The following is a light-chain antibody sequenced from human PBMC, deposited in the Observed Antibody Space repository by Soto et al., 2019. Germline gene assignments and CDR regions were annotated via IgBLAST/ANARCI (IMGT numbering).Light chain of an antibody. J-gene: IGKJ3*01. V-gene: IGKV1-39*01. CDR1: QSISSY. Sequence: DIQMTQSPSSLSASVGDRVTITCRASQSISSYLNWYQQKPGKAPKLLIYAASSLQSGVPSRFSGSESGTDFTLTISSLQPEDFATYYCQQSYSTPPFTFGPWTKVDIK. CDR2: AAS. CDR3: QQSYSTPPFT.